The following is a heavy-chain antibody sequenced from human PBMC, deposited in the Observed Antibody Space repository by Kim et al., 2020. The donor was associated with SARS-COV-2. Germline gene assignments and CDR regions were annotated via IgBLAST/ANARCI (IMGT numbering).Heavy chain of an antibody. CDR2: IYYSGST. CDR3: ARRGYSSSWYRDYFDY. D-gene: IGHD6-13*01. Sequence: SETLSLTCTVSGGSISSSSYYWGWIRQPPGKGLEWIGSIYYSGSTYYNPSLKSRVTISVDTSKNQFSLKLSSVTAADTAVYYCARRGYSSSWYRDYFDYWGQGTLVTVSS. V-gene: IGHV4-39*01. CDR1: GGSISSSSYY. J-gene: IGHJ4*02.